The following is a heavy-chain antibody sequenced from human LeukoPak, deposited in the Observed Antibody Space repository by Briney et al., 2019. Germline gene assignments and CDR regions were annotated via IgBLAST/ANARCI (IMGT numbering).Heavy chain of an antibody. CDR1: GGSFSGYY. D-gene: IGHD3-10*01. V-gene: IGHV4-34*01. Sequence: SETLSLTCAVYGGSFSGYYWSWIRQPPGKGLEWIGEINHSGSTNCNPSLKSRVTISVDTSKNQFSLKLSSVTAADTAVYYCARGRGFRARAYYYGMDVWGQGTTVTVSS. J-gene: IGHJ6*02. CDR3: ARGRGFRARAYYYGMDV. CDR2: INHSGST.